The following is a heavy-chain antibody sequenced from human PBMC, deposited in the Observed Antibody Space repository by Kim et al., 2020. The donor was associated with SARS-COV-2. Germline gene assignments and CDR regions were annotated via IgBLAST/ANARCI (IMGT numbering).Heavy chain of an antibody. J-gene: IGHJ4*02. CDR1: GFSFSNYW. Sequence: GGSLRLSCAASGFSFSNYWMHWVRQAPEKGLVWVSRINSDASSTSHADSVKGRFTISRDNAKNTLYLQMNSLRAEDTAVYYCARDTGYTPDYWGQGTLGT. V-gene: IGHV3-74*01. CDR3: ARDTGYTPDY. CDR2: INSDASST. D-gene: IGHD5-18*01.